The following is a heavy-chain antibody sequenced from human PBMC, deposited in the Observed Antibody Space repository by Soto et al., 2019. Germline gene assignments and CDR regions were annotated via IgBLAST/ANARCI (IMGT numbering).Heavy chain of an antibody. V-gene: IGHV3-30-3*01. Sequence: SLRLSCAASGFTFSSYAMHWVRQAPGKGLEWVAVISYDGSNKYYADSVKGRFTISRDNSKNTLYLQMNSLRAEDTAVYYCARGEVSTDYWGQGTPVTVSS. CDR2: ISYDGSNK. J-gene: IGHJ4*02. CDR1: GFTFSSYA. D-gene: IGHD1-20*01. CDR3: ARGEVSTDY.